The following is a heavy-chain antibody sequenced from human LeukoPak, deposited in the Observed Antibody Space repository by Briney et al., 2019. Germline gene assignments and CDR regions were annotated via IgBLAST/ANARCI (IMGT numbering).Heavy chain of an antibody. J-gene: IGHJ6*03. CDR3: AKVGAQGYYYYYMDV. CDR1: GFTFSSYG. Sequence: GGSLRLSCAASGFTFSSYGMHWARQAPGKGLEWVAVIWYDGSNKYYADSVKGRFTISRDNSKNTLYLQMNSLRAEDTAVYYCAKVGAQGYYYYYMDVWGKGTTVTVSS. CDR2: IWYDGSNK. V-gene: IGHV3-33*06.